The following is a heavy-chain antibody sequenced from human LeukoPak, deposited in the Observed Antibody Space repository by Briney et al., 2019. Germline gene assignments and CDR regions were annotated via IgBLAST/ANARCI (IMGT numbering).Heavy chain of an antibody. CDR1: GFAFSSYS. J-gene: IGHJ4*02. V-gene: IGHV3-21*01. CDR2: ISSSSSYI. Sequence: GSLRLSCAASGFAFSSYSMNWVRQAPGKGLEWVSSISSSSSYIYYADSVKGRFTISRDNAKNSLYLQMNSLRAEDTAVNYCAKEGVRNIVVADIPFDYWGQGTLVTVSS. D-gene: IGHD6-19*01. CDR3: AKEGVRNIVVADIPFDY.